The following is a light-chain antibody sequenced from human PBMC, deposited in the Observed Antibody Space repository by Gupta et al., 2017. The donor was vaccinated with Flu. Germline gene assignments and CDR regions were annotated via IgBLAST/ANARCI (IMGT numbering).Light chain of an antibody. J-gene: IGLJ1*01. CDR2: EVS. Sequence: QSALTQPASVAVSPGQSITISLTGTSSDIGAYDFVSWYQHHPGEAPKLLIFEVSRRPSGISERFSGSRTGNMASLTVSGLQTDDEADYYCTSWTRSDTLVFGTGSKVTV. CDR1: SSDIGAYDF. CDR3: TSWTRSDTLV. V-gene: IGLV2-14*01.